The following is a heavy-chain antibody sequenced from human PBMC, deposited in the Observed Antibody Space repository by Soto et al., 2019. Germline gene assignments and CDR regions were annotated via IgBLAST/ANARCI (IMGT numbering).Heavy chain of an antibody. V-gene: IGHV1-69*02. CDR3: AGPVETPEAFDY. CDR1: GGTFSSYT. J-gene: IGHJ4*02. D-gene: IGHD1-1*01. CDR2: IIIILDIT. Sequence: QVQLVQSGAEVMQPGSSVKVSCKASGGTFSSYTVNWVRQAPGQGLEWMGRIIIILDITNYAQKFKDRVTITADKSTTTVYMELTSLTSEDTAVYYCAGPVETPEAFDYWGQGTLLTVSS.